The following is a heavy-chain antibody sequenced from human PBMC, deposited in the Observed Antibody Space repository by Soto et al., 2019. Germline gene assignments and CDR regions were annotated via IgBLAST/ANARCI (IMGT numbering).Heavy chain of an antibody. CDR1: GFTFSSFA. Sequence: EVQLLESGGGLEQPGGSLRLSCAVSGFTFSSFAMTWVRQAPGKGLEWVSGISGDGISTYYTDSVKGRFTISRDNSKNTLYLQMNSLRVEDTAVYFCAREVWRTVTTDVCDHYYYDGMDVWGQGTTVTVSS. D-gene: IGHD4-17*01. CDR3: AREVWRTVTTDVCDHYYYDGMDV. J-gene: IGHJ6*02. CDR2: ISGDGIST. V-gene: IGHV3-23*01.